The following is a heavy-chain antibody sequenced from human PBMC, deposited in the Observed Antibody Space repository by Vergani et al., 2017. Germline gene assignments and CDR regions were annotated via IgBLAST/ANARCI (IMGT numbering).Heavy chain of an antibody. CDR1: GFTFSSYA. CDR2: ISYDGSNK. D-gene: IGHD3-22*01. CDR3: ARGHNTMIVVQNWFDP. V-gene: IGHV3-30-3*01. Sequence: QVQLVESGGGVVQPGRSLRLSCAASGFTFSSYAMHWVRQAPGKGLEWVAVISYDGSNKYYADSVKGRFTISSDNSKNTLYLQMKSLRAEDTAVYYCARGHNTMIVVQNWFDPWGQGTLVTVSS. J-gene: IGHJ5*02.